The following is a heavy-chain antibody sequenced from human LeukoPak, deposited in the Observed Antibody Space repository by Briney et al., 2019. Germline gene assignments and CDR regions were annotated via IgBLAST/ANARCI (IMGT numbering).Heavy chain of an antibody. CDR2: IRYDGSNK. Sequence: GGSLRLSCAASGFTFSSYGMHWVRQAPGKGLEWVAFIRYDGSNKYYADSVKGRFTISRDNSKNTLYLQMNSLRAEDTAVYYCAKVEYSSSWKKGYFDYWGQGTLVTVSS. CDR3: AKVEYSSSWKKGYFDY. D-gene: IGHD6-13*01. CDR1: GFTFSSYG. V-gene: IGHV3-30*02. J-gene: IGHJ4*02.